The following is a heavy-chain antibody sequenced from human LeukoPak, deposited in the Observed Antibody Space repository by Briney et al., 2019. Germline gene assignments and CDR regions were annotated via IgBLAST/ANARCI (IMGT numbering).Heavy chain of an antibody. Sequence: ASVKVSCTASGYTFTSYYMHWVRQAPGQGLEWMGIINPSGGDTSYARKFQGRLTMTRDTSTNTVYMELTSLRSEDTAVYYCAREVMDNLRFDYWGQGTLVTVSS. CDR1: GYTFTSYY. D-gene: IGHD1-14*01. CDR3: AREVMDNLRFDY. J-gene: IGHJ4*02. CDR2: INPSGGDT. V-gene: IGHV1-46*01.